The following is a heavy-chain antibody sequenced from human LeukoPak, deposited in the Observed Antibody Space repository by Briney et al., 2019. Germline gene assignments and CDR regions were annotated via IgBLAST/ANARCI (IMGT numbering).Heavy chain of an antibody. Sequence: GASVKVSCKASGYTFTSYGISWVRQAPGQGLEWMGWISAYNGNTNYAQKLQGRVTMTTDTSTSTAYMELRSLRSDDTAVYYCAFYCSSTSCHDADFDYWGQGTLVTVSS. V-gene: IGHV1-18*04. CDR1: GYTFTSYG. CDR3: AFYCSSTSCHDADFDY. D-gene: IGHD2-2*01. J-gene: IGHJ4*02. CDR2: ISAYNGNT.